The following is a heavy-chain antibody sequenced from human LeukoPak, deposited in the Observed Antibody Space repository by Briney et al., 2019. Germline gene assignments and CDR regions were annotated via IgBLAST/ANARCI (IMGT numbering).Heavy chain of an antibody. D-gene: IGHD5-18*01. CDR3: ARTTEGGYTYNYFYYYYMDV. CDR2: INHSGST. Sequence: SETLSLTCAVYGGSFSGYYWSWIRQPPGKGLEWIGEINHSGSTNYNPSLKSRVTISVDTSKNQFSLKLSSVTAADTAVYYCARTTEGGYTYNYFYYYYMDVWGKGTTVTISS. V-gene: IGHV4-34*01. CDR1: GGSFSGYY. J-gene: IGHJ6*03.